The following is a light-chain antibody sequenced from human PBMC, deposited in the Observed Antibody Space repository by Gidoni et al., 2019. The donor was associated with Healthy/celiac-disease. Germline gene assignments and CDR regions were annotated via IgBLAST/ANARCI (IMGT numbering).Light chain of an antibody. J-gene: IGKJ2*01. V-gene: IGKV1-39*01. CDR3: QQSYITPYT. Sequence: DPVSITCRASQSINNYLNWYQQKPGKAPKLLIFAASSLYSGVPSRFSGSGSGTDFTLTISNLQPEDFATYSCQQSYITPYTFGQGTKLEIK. CDR1: QSINNY. CDR2: AAS.